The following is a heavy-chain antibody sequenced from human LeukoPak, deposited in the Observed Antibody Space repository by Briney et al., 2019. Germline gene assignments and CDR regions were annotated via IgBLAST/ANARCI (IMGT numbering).Heavy chain of an antibody. CDR1: GFTFSSYG. J-gene: IGHJ5*02. V-gene: IGHV3-33*01. CDR3: ARAERWLQSFVS. CDR2: IWYDGSNK. Sequence: PGGSLRLSCAASGFTFSSYGMHGVRQAPGKGLEWVAVIWYDGSNKYYADSVKGRFTISRDNAKNTLYLQMNSLRAEDTAVYYCARAERWLQSFVSWGQGTLVTVSS. D-gene: IGHD5-24*01.